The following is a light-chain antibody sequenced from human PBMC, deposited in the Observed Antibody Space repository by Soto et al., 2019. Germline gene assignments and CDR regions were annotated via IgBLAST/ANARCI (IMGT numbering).Light chain of an antibody. CDR2: YDD. V-gene: IGLV1-36*01. CDR3: AAWDDSVNGWV. J-gene: IGLJ3*02. CDR1: SFNIANKA. Sequence: QSVLTQPPSVSEAPGRRVTISCSGSSFNIANKAVNWYQQLPGKAPQLLIYYDDMLSSGVSDRFSGSKSGTSASLAISGLQSEDEADYYCAAWDDSVNGWVFGGGTKGTVL.